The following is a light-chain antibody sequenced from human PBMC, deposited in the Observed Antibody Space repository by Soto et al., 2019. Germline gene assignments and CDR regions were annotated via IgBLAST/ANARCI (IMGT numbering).Light chain of an antibody. Sequence: EVVLTQSPDTLSLSPGERAPLSCRTSHSVDIYLAWYQQKPGQAPRLLMYDSYNRVTGIPTRFSGSGSGTDFTLTISSLEPEDSAVYYCQQRKYWPPLSFGGGTKVEIK. V-gene: IGKV3-11*01. CDR2: DSY. CDR1: HSVDIY. CDR3: QQRKYWPPLS. J-gene: IGKJ4*01.